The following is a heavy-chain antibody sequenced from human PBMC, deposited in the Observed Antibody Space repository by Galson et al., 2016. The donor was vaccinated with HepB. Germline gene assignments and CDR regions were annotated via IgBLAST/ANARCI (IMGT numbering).Heavy chain of an antibody. V-gene: IGHV3-30*04. CDR3: ARDERGYSGSYVFDY. J-gene: IGHJ4*02. Sequence: SLRLSCAASGFTFSSYAMHWVRQAPGKGLEWVAVISYDGSNKYYADSVKGRFTISRDNSKNKLYLQMNSLRAEDTAVYYCARDERGYSGSYVFDYWGQGTLVTVSS. CDR2: ISYDGSNK. CDR1: GFTFSSYA. D-gene: IGHD1-26*01.